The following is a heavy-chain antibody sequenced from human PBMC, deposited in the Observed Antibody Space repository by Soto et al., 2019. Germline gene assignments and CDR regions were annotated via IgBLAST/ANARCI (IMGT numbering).Heavy chain of an antibody. Sequence: LVQSGAEVKKPGAAVIVSCKASGYSFNTYTLHWVRQAPGQRPEWMGSINPGYGNTKYSQKFLGRVSITRDTSATIGYMELSSLTSEDTAVYDCTREVRRNWFDPWGQGTLVTVSS. CDR3: TREVRRNWFDP. V-gene: IGHV1-3*01. CDR2: INPGYGNT. CDR1: GYSFNTYT. J-gene: IGHJ5*02.